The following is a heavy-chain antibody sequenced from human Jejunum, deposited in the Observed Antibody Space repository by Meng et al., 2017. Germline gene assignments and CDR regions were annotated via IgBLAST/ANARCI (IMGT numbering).Heavy chain of an antibody. V-gene: IGHV1-3*01. Sequence: QVQLVQSGAEVKRPGASVKVSCKAPGYTFNKYPMHWVRQAPGQRLEWMGRITAGNGNTKYSQKFQGRITISRDTSASTAYMELRSLRSEDTAFYYCAREDDYRNYFDYWGQGTLVTVSS. CDR3: AREDDYRNYFDY. D-gene: IGHD4-11*01. CDR1: GYTFNKYP. CDR2: ITAGNGNT. J-gene: IGHJ4*02.